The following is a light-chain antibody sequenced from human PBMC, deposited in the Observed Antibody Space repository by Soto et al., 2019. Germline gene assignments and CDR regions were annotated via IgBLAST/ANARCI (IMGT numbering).Light chain of an antibody. CDR1: QSVSSN. J-gene: IGKJ4*01. CDR3: QQYNSWPLT. Sequence: EIVMTQSPATLSVSPGERATLSCRASQSVSSNLAWYQQKPGLAPRLLIYGASTRATGIPARFSGSGSGTEFTLTISSLQSEDFAVYYCQQYNSWPLTFGGGTKVEIK. CDR2: GAS. V-gene: IGKV3-15*01.